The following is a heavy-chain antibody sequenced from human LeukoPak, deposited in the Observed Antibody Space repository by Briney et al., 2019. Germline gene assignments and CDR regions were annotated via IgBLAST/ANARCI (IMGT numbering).Heavy chain of an antibody. Sequence: SETLSLTCAVYGGSFSGYYWSWIRQPPGKGLEWIGEINHSGSTNYNPSLKSRVTISVDTSKNQFSLKLSSVTAADTAVYYCARETSSGSLDYWGQGTLVTVSS. CDR2: INHSGST. CDR1: GGSFSGYY. D-gene: IGHD3-22*01. CDR3: ARETSSGSLDY. V-gene: IGHV4-34*01. J-gene: IGHJ4*02.